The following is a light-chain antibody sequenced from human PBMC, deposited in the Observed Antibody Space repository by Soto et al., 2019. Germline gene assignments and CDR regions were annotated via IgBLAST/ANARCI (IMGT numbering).Light chain of an antibody. CDR1: QSISSW. V-gene: IGKV1-5*03. CDR2: KAS. CDR3: QQYNSYSRT. J-gene: IGKJ1*01. Sequence: DIQMTQSPSTLSASVGDRVTITCRASQSISSWLAWYQQKPGKAPKLLIYKASSLQSGVPSRFSGSGSGTEFTLTITSLQPDDFAPYYCQQYNSYSRTFGQGTKVEI.